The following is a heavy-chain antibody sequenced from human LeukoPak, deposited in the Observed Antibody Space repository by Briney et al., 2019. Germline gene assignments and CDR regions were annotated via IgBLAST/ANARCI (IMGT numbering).Heavy chain of an antibody. J-gene: IGHJ4*02. CDR2: INPNSGGT. V-gene: IGHV1-2*04. CDR1: GYTFTGYY. Sequence: ASVKVSCKASGYTFTGYYMHWVRQAPGQGLEWMGWINPNSGGTNYAQKFQGWVTMTRDTSISTAYMELSRLRSDDTAVYYCARVGRALGYCSSTSCSPNDYWGQGTLVTVSS. D-gene: IGHD2-2*01. CDR3: ARVGRALGYCSSTSCSPNDY.